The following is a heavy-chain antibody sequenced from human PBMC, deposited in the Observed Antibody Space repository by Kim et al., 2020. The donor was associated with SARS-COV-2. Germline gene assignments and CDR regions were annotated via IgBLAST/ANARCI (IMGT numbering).Heavy chain of an antibody. D-gene: IGHD3-10*01. V-gene: IGHV4-31*02. J-gene: IGHJ4*02. CDR3: ARGRLWFGELLSSGYDY. Sequence: LKSRVTIAVDTSKNQFSLKLSSVTAAATAVYYCARGRLWFGELLSSGYDYWGQGTLVTVSS.